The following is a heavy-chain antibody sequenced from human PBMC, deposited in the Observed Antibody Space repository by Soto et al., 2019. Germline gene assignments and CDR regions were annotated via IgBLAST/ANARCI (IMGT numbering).Heavy chain of an antibody. CDR2: IYWDDDK. CDR3: AHRLTLNTDWNYGRFDY. J-gene: IGHJ4*02. D-gene: IGHD1-7*01. V-gene: IGHV2-5*02. CDR1: GLSLTTSGVG. Sequence: QITLKESGPALVKPTQTLTLTCTFSGLSLTTSGVGVGWIRQPPGKALEWLALIYWDDDKRYCPSLRSRLTITKDTSRNQVVLTMTNMDPVDTATYFCAHRLTLNTDWNYGRFDYWGQGALVTVSS.